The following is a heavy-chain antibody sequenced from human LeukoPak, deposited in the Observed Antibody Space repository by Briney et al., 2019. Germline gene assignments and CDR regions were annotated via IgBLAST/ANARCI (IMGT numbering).Heavy chain of an antibody. CDR1: GFTFSDYG. V-gene: IGHV3-20*04. D-gene: IGHD5-18*01. Sequence: GGSLRLSCAASGFTFSDYGMSWVQTPGKGLEWAAGINWNGGSTGYAVSVRGRFIISRDDANNFLHLHMNSLRAEDTAFYYCVRSFNTYGYPTGYWGQGTLVTVSS. CDR2: INWNGGST. J-gene: IGHJ4*02. CDR3: VRSFNTYGYPTGY.